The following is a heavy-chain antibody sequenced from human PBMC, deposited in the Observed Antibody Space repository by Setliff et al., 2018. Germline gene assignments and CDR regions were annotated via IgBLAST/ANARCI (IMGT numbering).Heavy chain of an antibody. Sequence: SETLSLTCTVSGGSVRGYYWSWIRQPPGKGLEWIGYMYYSGDTNYNPSLKSRVTISVDTSKNQFSLELGSVTAADTAVYYCARLPPLHTPMALTFDYWGQGILVTVSS. CDR3: ARLPPLHTPMALTFDY. D-gene: IGHD5-18*01. V-gene: IGHV4-59*08. CDR2: MYYSGDT. CDR1: GGSVRGYY. J-gene: IGHJ4*02.